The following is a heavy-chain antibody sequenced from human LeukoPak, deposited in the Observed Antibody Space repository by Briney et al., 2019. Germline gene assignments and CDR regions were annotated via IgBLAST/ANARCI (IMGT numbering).Heavy chain of an antibody. CDR2: ISSSGSTI. CDR3: ATGASYGYSGYMVV. Sequence: GGSLRLSCAPSGFTFSDYYMSWIRQAPGEGLEWVSYISSSGSTIFYADSVKGRFTISRDNAKNSLYLQMNSLRAKDTAVHYCATGASYGYSGYMVVWGKGTTVTISS. D-gene: IGHD5-18*01. CDR1: GFTFSDYY. V-gene: IGHV3-11*04. J-gene: IGHJ6*03.